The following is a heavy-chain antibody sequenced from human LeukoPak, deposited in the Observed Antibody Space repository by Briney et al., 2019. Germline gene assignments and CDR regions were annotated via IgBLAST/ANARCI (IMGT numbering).Heavy chain of an antibody. CDR3: AKDHRYYDSSGYCSFDY. CDR1: GFSFSGHW. Sequence: GGSLRLSCAASGFSFSGHWMHWARHLPGKGLVWVSRISPTGSTTSYADSVKGRFTVSRDNSKNTLYLQMNSLRAEDTAVYYCAKDHRYYDSSGYCSFDYWGQGTLVTVSS. J-gene: IGHJ4*02. V-gene: IGHV3-74*01. CDR2: ISPTGSTT. D-gene: IGHD3-22*01.